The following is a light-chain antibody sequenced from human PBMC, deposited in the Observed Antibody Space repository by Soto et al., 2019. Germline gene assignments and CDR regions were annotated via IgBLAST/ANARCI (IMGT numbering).Light chain of an antibody. Sequence: EIVMTQSPATLSVSPGERATLSCRASQSVSGNLAWYQQKPSQAPRLLIYAASTRATGIPARFSGSGSGKEFTLTISSLQSEDFAVYYCQQYNNWPPITFGPGTKVDIK. CDR3: QQYNNWPPIT. CDR1: QSVSGN. J-gene: IGKJ3*01. V-gene: IGKV3-15*01. CDR2: AAS.